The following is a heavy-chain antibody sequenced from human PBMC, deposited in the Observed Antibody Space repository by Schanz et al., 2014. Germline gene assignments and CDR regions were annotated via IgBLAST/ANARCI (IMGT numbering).Heavy chain of an antibody. CDR1: GFTFSNHG. Sequence: VQLVESGGGVVQPGRSLRLSCAASGFTFSNHGMHWVRQTPGKGLEWVSTLSGSGAGTFYADSVKGRFTISRDNSKNTLDLQMNSLRAEDTAIYYCAKDLAAVGVFDYWGQGTLVTVSS. J-gene: IGHJ4*02. V-gene: IGHV3-23*04. D-gene: IGHD6-13*01. CDR3: AKDLAAVGVFDY. CDR2: LSGSGAGT.